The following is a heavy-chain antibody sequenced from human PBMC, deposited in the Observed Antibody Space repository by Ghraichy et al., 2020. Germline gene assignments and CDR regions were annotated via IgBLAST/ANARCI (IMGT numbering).Heavy chain of an antibody. CDR1: GYTFTSYD. CDR2: MNPNSGNT. J-gene: IGHJ4*02. D-gene: IGHD3-22*01. Sequence: ASVKVSCKASGYTFTSYDINWVRQATGQGLEWMGWMNPNSGNTGYAQKFQGRVTMTRNTSISTAYMELSSLRSEDTAVYYCARPYMPDSSGYRGPDPLYYFDYWGQGTLVTVSS. V-gene: IGHV1-8*01. CDR3: ARPYMPDSSGYRGPDPLYYFDY.